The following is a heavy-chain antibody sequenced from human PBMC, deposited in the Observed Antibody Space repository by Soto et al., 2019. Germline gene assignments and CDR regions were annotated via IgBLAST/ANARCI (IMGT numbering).Heavy chain of an antibody. CDR3: ARFSGYCGGDCYHPLDY. V-gene: IGHV4-4*07. J-gene: IGHJ4*02. D-gene: IGHD2-21*02. CDR2: IYTSGST. CDR1: GGSISSYY. Sequence: SETLSLTCTVSGGSISSYYWSWIRQPAGKGLEWIGRIYTSGSTNYNPSLKSRVTMSVDTSKNQFSPKLSSVTAADTAVYYCARFSGYCGGDCYHPLDYWGQGALVTVSS.